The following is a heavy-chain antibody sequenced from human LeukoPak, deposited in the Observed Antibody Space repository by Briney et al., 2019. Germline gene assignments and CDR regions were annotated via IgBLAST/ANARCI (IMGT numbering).Heavy chain of an antibody. CDR1: GGSFSGYY. CDR2: INHSGST. D-gene: IGHD2-15*01. V-gene: IGHV4-34*01. CDR3: ARVPGAYCSGGSCYGNWFDP. J-gene: IGHJ5*02. Sequence: PSETLSLACAVYGGSFSGYYWSWIRQPPGKGLEWIGEINHSGSTNYNPSLKSRVTISVDTSKNQFSLKLSSVTAADTAVYYCARVPGAYCSGGSCYGNWFDPWGQGTLVTVSS.